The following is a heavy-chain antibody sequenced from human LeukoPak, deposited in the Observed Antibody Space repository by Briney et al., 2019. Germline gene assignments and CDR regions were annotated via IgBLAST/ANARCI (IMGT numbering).Heavy chain of an antibody. CDR1: GFTFSNYA. D-gene: IGHD6-19*01. CDR3: AKDDKQWLAYYFDY. V-gene: IGHV3-23*01. Sequence: GGSLRLSCAASGFTFSNYAMSWVRQAPGKGLEWVSAISGSGGSTYYADSVKGRFTISRDNSKNTLYLQMNSLRAEDTAVYYCAKDDKQWLAYYFDYWGQGTLVTVSS. J-gene: IGHJ4*02. CDR2: ISGSGGST.